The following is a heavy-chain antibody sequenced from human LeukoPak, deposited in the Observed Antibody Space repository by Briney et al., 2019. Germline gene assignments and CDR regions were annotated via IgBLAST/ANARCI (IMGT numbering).Heavy chain of an antibody. CDR1: GGSFSGYY. D-gene: IGHD3-10*01. CDR2: VNHSGST. Sequence: PSETLSLTCAVNGGSFSGYYWSWIRQPPGRGLEWIGEVNHSGSTNYNPSLKRRVTISVDTSKKQFSLKLTSVTAADTAVYYCATDARGSLLRGVINWFDPWGQGTLVTVSS. CDR3: ATDARGSLLRGVINWFDP. J-gene: IGHJ5*02. V-gene: IGHV4-34*01.